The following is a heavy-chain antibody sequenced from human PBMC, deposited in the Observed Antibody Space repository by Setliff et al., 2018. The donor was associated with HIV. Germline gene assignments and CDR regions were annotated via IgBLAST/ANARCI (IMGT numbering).Heavy chain of an antibody. CDR3: ASDRGVYCISSSCYSPVDAFDI. J-gene: IGHJ3*02. D-gene: IGHD2-2*01. CDR1: GGTFSSYA. CDR2: IIPIFGTA. V-gene: IGHV1-69*13. Sequence: SVKVSCKASGGTFSSYAISWVRQAPGQGLEWMGGIIPIFGTANYAQKFQGRVTITADESTSTAYMELRSLRSDDTAEYYCASDRGVYCISSSCYSPVDAFDIWGQGTMVTVSS.